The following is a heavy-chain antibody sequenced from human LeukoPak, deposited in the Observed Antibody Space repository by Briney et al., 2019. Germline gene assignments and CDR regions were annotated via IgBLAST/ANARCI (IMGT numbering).Heavy chain of an antibody. J-gene: IGHJ6*02. V-gene: IGHV1-18*01. D-gene: IGHD1-14*01. CDR3: ARWTAPEHNYYYYGMDV. CDR2: ISAYNGNT. CDR1: GYTFTSYG. Sequence: ASVKVSCKASGYTFTSYGISWVRQAPGQGLEWMGWISAYNGNTNYAQKLQGRVTMTTDTSTSTAYMELRSLRSDDTAVYYCARWTAPEHNYYYYGMDVWRQGTTVTVSS.